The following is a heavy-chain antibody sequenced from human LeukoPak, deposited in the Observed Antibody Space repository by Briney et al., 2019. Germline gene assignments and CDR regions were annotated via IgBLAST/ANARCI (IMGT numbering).Heavy chain of an antibody. Sequence: SETLSLTCTVSGDSISSSGYYWGWIRQPPGKGLEWIGSISYTGSTYYNPSLKSRVTISVDTSKNQFSLKLNSVTAADTAVYYCARLGVYGDRFDFWGQGTLVTVSS. CDR1: GDSISSSGYY. CDR3: ARLGVYGDRFDF. J-gene: IGHJ4*02. V-gene: IGHV4-39*01. CDR2: ISYTGST. D-gene: IGHD4-17*01.